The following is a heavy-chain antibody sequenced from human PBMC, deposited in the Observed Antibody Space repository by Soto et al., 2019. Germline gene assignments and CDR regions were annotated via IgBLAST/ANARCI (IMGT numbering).Heavy chain of an antibody. D-gene: IGHD4-4*01. Sequence: GGSLRLSCAASGFTFSTYSMNWVRQAPGKGLEWVSSISGSGNYTHYADFLRGRFTISRDNAKTSLYLQMNSLRAEDTAVYYCAREGINNYNEYYFDSWGQGTLVTVSS. CDR1: GFTFSTYS. J-gene: IGHJ4*02. V-gene: IGHV3-21*01. CDR2: ISGSGNYT. CDR3: AREGINNYNEYYFDS.